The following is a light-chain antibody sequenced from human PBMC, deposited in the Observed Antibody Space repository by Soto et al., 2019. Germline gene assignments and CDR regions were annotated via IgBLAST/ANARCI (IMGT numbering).Light chain of an antibody. CDR3: QQYHRYPCS. CDR1: QSVSPW. Sequence: DIPMTQSPSTLSASVRDRVTITCRASQSVSPWLAWYQQKPGKAPRLLIYQATTLESGEPSRFSGIGTGTEFTLTISSLLPGDYATYYCQQYHRYPCSFAQGHKLEI. V-gene: IGKV1-5*03. J-gene: IGKJ2*02. CDR2: QAT.